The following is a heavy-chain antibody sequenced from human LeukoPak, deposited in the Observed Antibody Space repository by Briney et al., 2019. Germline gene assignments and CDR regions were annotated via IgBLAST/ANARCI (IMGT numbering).Heavy chain of an antibody. D-gene: IGHD2-21*01. CDR1: GFTFSSYE. Sequence: HAAGSLTLSCAASGFTFSSYEMNWVRQAPGKGLEWVSYISSSGATKYYADPVKGRFTISRDNTKNSLYLQMNILRAEDTAIYYCAREGEGYFDYWGQGTLVTVSS. J-gene: IGHJ4*02. V-gene: IGHV3-48*03. CDR3: AREGEGYFDY. CDR2: ISSSGATK.